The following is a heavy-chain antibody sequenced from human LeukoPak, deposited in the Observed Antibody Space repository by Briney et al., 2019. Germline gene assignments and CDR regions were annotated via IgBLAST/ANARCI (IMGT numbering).Heavy chain of an antibody. J-gene: IGHJ4*02. V-gene: IGHV1-69*05. CDR3: ARDASSWYDGGGFDY. CDR1: GGTFSSHA. Sequence: SVKVSCKASGGTFSSHAISWVRQAPGQGLEWMGGIIPIFGTANYAQKFQGRVTITTDESTSTAYMELSSLRSEDTAVYYCARDASSWYDGGGFDYWGQGTLVTVSS. D-gene: IGHD6-13*01. CDR2: IIPIFGTA.